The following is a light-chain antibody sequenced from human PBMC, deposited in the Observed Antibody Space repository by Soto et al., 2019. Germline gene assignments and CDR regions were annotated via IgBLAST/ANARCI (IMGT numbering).Light chain of an antibody. CDR2: AAS. CDR1: QTIDTN. V-gene: IGKV3-11*01. J-gene: IGKJ5*01. Sequence: IVMTQPAGTLSVSPGERATLSCRASQTIDTNLAWYQQKPGQAPRLLIFAASTRATGIPARFSGSGSGTDFTLTISSLEPEDFAVYYCQQRSNWPPITSGQGTRLEIK. CDR3: QQRSNWPPIT.